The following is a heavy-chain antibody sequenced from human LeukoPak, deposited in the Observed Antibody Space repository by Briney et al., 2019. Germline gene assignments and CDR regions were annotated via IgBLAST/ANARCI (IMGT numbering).Heavy chain of an antibody. D-gene: IGHD3-22*01. J-gene: IGHJ5*02. CDR1: GGSISSSSYY. V-gene: IGHV4-39*01. CDR3: ASVLFSSGYYNWFDP. CDR2: IYYSGST. Sequence: SETLSLTCTVSGGSISSSSYYWGWIRQPPGKGPEWIGSIYYSGSTYYNPSPKSRVTISVDTSKNQFSLKLSSVTAADTAVYYCASVLFSSGYYNWFDPWGQGTLVTVSS.